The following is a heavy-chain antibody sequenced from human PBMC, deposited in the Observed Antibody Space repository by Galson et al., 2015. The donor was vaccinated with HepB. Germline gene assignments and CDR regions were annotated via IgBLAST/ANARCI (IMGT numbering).Heavy chain of an antibody. CDR2: ISTSSETI. Sequence: SLRLSCAASGFTFSSYSMNWVRQAPGKGLEWISYISTSSETIYYADSVKGRFIISRDNAKNSLYLQMNGLRADDTAIYYCARCPFRNYFGSGTYFDYWGQGSPVTVSS. CDR1: GFTFSSYS. V-gene: IGHV3-48*01. D-gene: IGHD3-10*01. CDR3: ARCPFRNYFGSGTYFDY. J-gene: IGHJ4*02.